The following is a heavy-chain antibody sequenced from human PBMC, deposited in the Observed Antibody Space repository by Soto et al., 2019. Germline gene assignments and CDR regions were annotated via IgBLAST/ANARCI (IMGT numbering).Heavy chain of an antibody. D-gene: IGHD3-9*01. V-gene: IGHV3-30-3*01. CDR3: ARAYYDILTGYQGFDY. J-gene: IGHJ4*02. Sequence: LRLSCAASGFTFSSYAMHWVRQAPGKGLEWVAVISYDGSNKYYADSVKGRFTISRDNSKNTLYLQMNSLRAEDTAVYYCARAYYDILTGYQGFDYWGQGTLVTVSS. CDR2: ISYDGSNK. CDR1: GFTFSSYA.